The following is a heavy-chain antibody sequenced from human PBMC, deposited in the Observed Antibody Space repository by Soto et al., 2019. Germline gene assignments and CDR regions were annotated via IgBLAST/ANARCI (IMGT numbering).Heavy chain of an antibody. J-gene: IGHJ5*02. Sequence: PSETLSLTCTVSGGSISSNYWNWIRQPPGKGLECIGYIYYSGSTNYNPSLKSRVTISVDTSKNQFSLKLRSVTAADTAVFYWASGAVRGYNWLAPWGKGTLVTVSS. CDR2: IYYSGST. V-gene: IGHV4-59*01. D-gene: IGHD3-22*01. CDR3: ASGAVRGYNWLAP. CDR1: GGSISSNY.